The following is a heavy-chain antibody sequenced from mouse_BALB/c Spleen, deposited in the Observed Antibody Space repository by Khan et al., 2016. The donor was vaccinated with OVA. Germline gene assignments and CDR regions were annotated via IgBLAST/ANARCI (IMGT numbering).Heavy chain of an antibody. Sequence: VQLQQSGTVLARPGASVKMSCKASGYSFTNYWMHWIKQRPGQGLEWIGAIYPGNSDTRFNQKFKGKAKLTSVTSASTAYMELSSLTNEDSAVYYCTRSYDSYYFDYWGQGTTLTVSS. V-gene: IGHV1-5*01. CDR3: TRSYDSYYFDY. D-gene: IGHD2-4*01. CDR2: IYPGNSDT. J-gene: IGHJ2*01. CDR1: GYSFTNYW.